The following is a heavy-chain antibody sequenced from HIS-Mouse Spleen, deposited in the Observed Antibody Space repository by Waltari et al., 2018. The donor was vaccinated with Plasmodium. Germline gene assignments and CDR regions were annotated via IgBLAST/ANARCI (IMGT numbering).Heavy chain of an antibody. Sequence: QVQLQQWGAGLLKPSETLSLTCAVYGGSFSGYYWGWIRQPPGTGLEWIGEINHSGSTNYNPSLKSRVTISVDTSKNQFSLKLSSVTAADTAVYYCARAYYDFWSGYRFDYWGQGTLVTVSS. J-gene: IGHJ4*02. CDR1: GGSFSGYY. CDR2: INHSGST. V-gene: IGHV4-34*01. CDR3: ARAYYDFWSGYRFDY. D-gene: IGHD3-3*01.